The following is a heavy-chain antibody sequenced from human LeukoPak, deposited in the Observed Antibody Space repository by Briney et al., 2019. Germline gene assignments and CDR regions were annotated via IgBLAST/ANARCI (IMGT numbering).Heavy chain of an antibody. CDR1: GYSFTSYW. J-gene: IGHJ3*02. D-gene: IGHD3-22*01. CDR3: ARRRVWLLPWGI. V-gene: IGHV5-51*01. CDR2: IYPGDSDT. Sequence: GEALKISCKGSGYSFTSYWIGWGRRMPGKGVEWMGIIYPGDSDTRYSPSFQGQVTISADKSISTAYLQWSSLKASDTAMYYCARRRVWLLPWGIWGQGTMVTVSS.